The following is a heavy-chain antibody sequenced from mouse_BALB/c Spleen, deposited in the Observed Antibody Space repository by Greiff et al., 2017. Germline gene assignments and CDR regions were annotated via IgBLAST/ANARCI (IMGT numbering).Heavy chain of an antibody. Sequence: VQLQQSGAELVRPGASVKLSCKASGYTFTSYWINWVKQRPGQGLEWIGNIYPSDSYTNYNQKFKDKATLTVDKSSSTAYMQLSSPTSEDSAVYYCTRGPYYAMDYWGQGTSVTVSS. CDR3: TRGPYYAMDY. V-gene: IGHV1-69*02. J-gene: IGHJ4*01. CDR2: IYPSDSYT. CDR1: GYTFTSYW.